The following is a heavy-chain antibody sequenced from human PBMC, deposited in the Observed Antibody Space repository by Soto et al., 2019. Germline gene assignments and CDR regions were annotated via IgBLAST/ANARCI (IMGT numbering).Heavy chain of an antibody. CDR2: LYSGGAT. D-gene: IGHD3-10*01. CDR3: LRGRYGSQIH. V-gene: IGHV3-53*04. J-gene: IGHJ4*02. Sequence: QPGGSLRLSCAASGFIVSSNYMTWVRQAPGKGLEWVSLLYSGGATHYAASVKGRFTISSHSSQNTLFLQMNSLRTEDTATYYCLRGRYGSQIHWGQGTKVTVSS. CDR1: GFIVSSNY.